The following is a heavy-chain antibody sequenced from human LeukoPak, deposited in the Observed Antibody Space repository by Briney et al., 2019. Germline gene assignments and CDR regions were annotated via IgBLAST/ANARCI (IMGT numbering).Heavy chain of an antibody. D-gene: IGHD3-3*01. CDR3: AKDGPYYDFWSGYHTRPRYYGMDV. J-gene: IGHJ6*02. CDR2: ISYDGSNK. V-gene: IGHV3-30-3*01. Sequence: GGSLRLSCAASGFTFSSYAMHWVRQAPGKGLEWVAVISYDGSNKYCADSVKGRFTISRDNSKNTLYLQMNSLRAEDTAVYYCAKDGPYYDFWSGYHTRPRYYGMDVWGQGTTVTVSS. CDR1: GFTFSSYA.